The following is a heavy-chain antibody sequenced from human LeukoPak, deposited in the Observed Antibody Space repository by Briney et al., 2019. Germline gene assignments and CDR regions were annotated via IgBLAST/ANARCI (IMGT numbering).Heavy chain of an antibody. CDR3: ARTPAVSDRILDFDY. V-gene: IGHV1-18*04. CDR1: GYTFTRYG. Sequence: ASVKVSCKASGYTFTRYGISWGRQAPGQGLEWMAWISANSGNTKYAQMVQGRVTMTTDTSTSTAYMELGRLRSDDTAVYYCARTPAVSDRILDFDYWGQGTLVTVSS. CDR2: ISANSGNT. J-gene: IGHJ4*02. D-gene: IGHD6-19*01.